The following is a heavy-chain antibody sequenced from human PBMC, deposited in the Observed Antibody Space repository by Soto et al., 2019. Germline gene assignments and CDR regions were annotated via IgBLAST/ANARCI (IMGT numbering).Heavy chain of an antibody. V-gene: IGHV4-59*08. D-gene: IGHD2-15*01. CDR2: IYYTGTT. J-gene: IGHJ4*01. Sequence: PSETLSLTCNVSGSPISSYYWGWFRQPPGQGLEWVGYIYYTGTTSYNPSLRSRVAISVDASKSQFSLDLRSVTAADTAVYFCARLGGRYQAFDYWGHAALVTVS. CDR3: ARLGGRYQAFDY. CDR1: GSPISSYY.